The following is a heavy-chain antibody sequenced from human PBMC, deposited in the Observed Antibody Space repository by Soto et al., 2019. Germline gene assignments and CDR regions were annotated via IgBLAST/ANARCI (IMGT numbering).Heavy chain of an antibody. V-gene: IGHV4-4*02. CDR3: ARSLYYGSGSYGRYYYGMDV. J-gene: IGHJ6*02. Sequence: SETLSLTCAVSGGSISSNNWWSWVRQPPGKGLEWIGEINHSGSTNYNPSLKSRVTISVDTSKNQFSLKLSSVTAADTAVYYCARSLYYGSGSYGRYYYGMDVWGQGTTVTVSS. CDR2: INHSGST. D-gene: IGHD3-10*01. CDR1: GGSISSNNW.